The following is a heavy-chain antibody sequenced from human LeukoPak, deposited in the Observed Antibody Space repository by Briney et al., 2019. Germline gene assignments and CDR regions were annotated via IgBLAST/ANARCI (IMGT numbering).Heavy chain of an antibody. CDR2: ISSSSSTI. J-gene: IGHJ4*02. CDR3: ARDAVPAAIARVRSSLPSY. D-gene: IGHD2-2*01. Sequence: QPGGSLRLSCAASGFTFSDYYMNWVRQAPGKGLEWVSYISSSSSTIYYADSVKGRFTISRDNAKNSLYLQMNSLRAEDTAVYYCARDAVPAAIARVRSSLPSYWGQGTLVTVSS. V-gene: IGHV3-48*01. CDR1: GFTFSDYY.